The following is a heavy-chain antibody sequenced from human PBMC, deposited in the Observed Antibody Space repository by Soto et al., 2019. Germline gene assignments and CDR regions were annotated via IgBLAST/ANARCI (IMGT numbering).Heavy chain of an antibody. D-gene: IGHD2-21*02. CDR1: GFTFSNDW. V-gene: IGHV3-74*03. Sequence: GGSLRLSCAASGFTFSNDWMHWVRQAPGKGLVWVSRINTDESSTTYADSVKGRFTVSRDNAKNTLYLQMNGLRAEDTAVYYCARDGAYCGGDCYSLFNLEYWGQGTLVTVSS. J-gene: IGHJ4*02. CDR3: ARDGAYCGGDCYSLFNLEY. CDR2: INTDESST.